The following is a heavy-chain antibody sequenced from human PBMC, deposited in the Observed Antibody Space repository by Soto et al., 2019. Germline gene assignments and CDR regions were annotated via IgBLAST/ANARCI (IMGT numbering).Heavy chain of an antibody. CDR2: IDWDDDK. V-gene: IGHV2-70*01. CDR1: GFSLSTSGMC. Sequence: SGPTLVKPTQTLTLTCTFSGFSLSTSGMCVSWIRQPPGKALEWLALIDWDDDKYYSTSLKTRLTISKDTSKNQVVLTMTNMDPVDTATYYCARITHYGDYLYGMDVWGQGTTVTVSS. D-gene: IGHD4-17*01. J-gene: IGHJ6*02. CDR3: ARITHYGDYLYGMDV.